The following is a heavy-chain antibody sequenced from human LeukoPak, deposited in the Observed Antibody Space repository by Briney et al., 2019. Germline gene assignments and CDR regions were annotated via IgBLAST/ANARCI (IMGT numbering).Heavy chain of an antibody. CDR2: IIPIFGTA. Sequence: SVKVSCKASGGTFSSYAISWVRQAPGQGLEWMGGIIPIFGTASYAQKFQGRVTITTDESTSTAYMELSSLRSEDTAVYYCAREDRDGPAAYWGQGTLATVSS. D-gene: IGHD5-24*01. CDR1: GGTFSSYA. V-gene: IGHV1-69*05. CDR3: AREDRDGPAAY. J-gene: IGHJ4*02.